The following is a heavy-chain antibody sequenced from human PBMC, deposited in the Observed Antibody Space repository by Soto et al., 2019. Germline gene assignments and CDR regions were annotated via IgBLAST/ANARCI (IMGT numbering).Heavy chain of an antibody. Sequence: SETLSLTCAVSGGSFSEYNWSWLRQPPAKGLEWIGDINHIGSTNYNPSLKSRVTISVDTSKNQFSLKLSSVTAPDTPGYYCARLRHDAFAIWVRGTMVPV. CDR3: ARLRHDAFAI. V-gene: IGHV4-34*01. CDR2: INHIGST. CDR1: GGSFSEYN. J-gene: IGHJ3*02.